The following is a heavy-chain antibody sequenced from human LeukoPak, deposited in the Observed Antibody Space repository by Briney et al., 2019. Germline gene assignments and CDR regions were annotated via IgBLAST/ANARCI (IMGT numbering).Heavy chain of an antibody. CDR1: GGTFSSYA. V-gene: IGHV1-69*13. D-gene: IGHD2-8*01. J-gene: IGHJ4*02. CDR2: IIPIFGTA. Sequence: SVKVSCKASGGTFSSYAISWVRQAPGQGLEWMGGIIPIFGTANYAQKFQGRVTITADESTSTAYMELSSLRSEDTAVYYCASRYCTNGVCSTMDYWGQGTLVTVSS. CDR3: ASRYCTNGVCSTMDY.